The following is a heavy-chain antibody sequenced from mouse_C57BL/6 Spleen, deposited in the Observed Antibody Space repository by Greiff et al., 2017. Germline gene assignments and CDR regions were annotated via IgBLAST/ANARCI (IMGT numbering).Heavy chain of an antibody. CDR1: GYTFTDYE. V-gene: IGHV1-15*01. Sequence: VQLQQSGAELVRPGASVTLSCKASGYTFTDYEMHWVKQTPVHGLEWIGAIDPETGGPAYPQKFKGKAILTADHSSSTAYMGLRSLASEDAAVYYCTRRGYGGRPPYAMDYWGQGTSVTVAS. CDR3: TRRGYGGRPPYAMDY. CDR2: IDPETGGP. D-gene: IGHD1-1*02. J-gene: IGHJ4*01.